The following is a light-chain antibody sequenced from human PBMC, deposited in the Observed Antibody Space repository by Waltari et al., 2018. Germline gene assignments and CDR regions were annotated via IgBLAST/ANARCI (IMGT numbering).Light chain of an antibody. V-gene: IGKV3-11*01. CDR2: DVS. CDR1: QSISNS. Sequence: EIVLTQSPATLSLYPGERATLACRASQSISNSVGWYQQKPGQAPRLLIYDVSNRATGILDRFSGCGSGTDFTLTISSLEPEDVAVYYCQQHSDFVTFGPGTTVEIK. J-gene: IGKJ3*01. CDR3: QQHSDFVT.